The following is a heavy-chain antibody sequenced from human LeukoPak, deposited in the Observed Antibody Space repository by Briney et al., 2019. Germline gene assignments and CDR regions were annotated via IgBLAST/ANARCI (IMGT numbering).Heavy chain of an antibody. V-gene: IGHV1-69*13. Sequence: GASVKVSCKASGGTFSSYAISWVRQAPGQGLEWMGGTIPIFGTANYAQKFQGRVTITADGSTSTAYMELSSLRSEDTAVYYCARDLYYYDSSGTWGQGTLVTVSS. CDR2: TIPIFGTA. CDR1: GGTFSSYA. J-gene: IGHJ5*02. D-gene: IGHD3-22*01. CDR3: ARDLYYYDSSGT.